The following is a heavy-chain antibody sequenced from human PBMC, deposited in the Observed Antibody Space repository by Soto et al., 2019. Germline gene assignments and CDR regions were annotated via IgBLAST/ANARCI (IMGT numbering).Heavy chain of an antibody. CDR2: IKSKTDGGTT. J-gene: IGHJ4*02. D-gene: IGHD3-10*01. CDR3: TTYYYGSGSYGARFFGY. CDR1: GFTFSNAW. V-gene: IGHV3-15*01. Sequence: EVQLVESGGGLVKPGGSLRLSCAASGFTFSNAWMSWVRQAPGKGLEWVGRIKSKTDGGTTDYAAPVKGRFTISRDDSKNTLYLQMNSLKTEDTAVYYCTTYYYGSGSYGARFFGYWGQGTLVTVSS.